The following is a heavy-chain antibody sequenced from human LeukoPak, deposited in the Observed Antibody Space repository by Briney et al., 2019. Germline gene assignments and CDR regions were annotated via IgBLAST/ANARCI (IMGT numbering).Heavy chain of an antibody. CDR3: ARDLGYCSGGSCSYFDY. CDR1: GFTFSSYS. CDR2: ISSSSSTI. D-gene: IGHD2-15*01. J-gene: IGHJ4*02. Sequence: GGSLRLSCAASGFTFSSYSMNWVRQAPGKGLEWVSYISSSSSTIYYADSVKGRFTISRDNAKNSLYLQMNSLRAEDTAVYYCARDLGYCSGGSCSYFDYWGQGTLVTVSS. V-gene: IGHV3-48*01.